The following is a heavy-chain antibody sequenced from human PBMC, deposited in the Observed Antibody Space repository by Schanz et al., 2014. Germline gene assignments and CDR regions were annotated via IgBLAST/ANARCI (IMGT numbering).Heavy chain of an antibody. CDR3: AKNQYDDVDLSSFYFDF. V-gene: IGHV3-21*02. J-gene: IGHJ4*02. D-gene: IGHD3-10*02. CDR2: ISTSGTYM. Sequence: EVQLVESGGGLVKPGGSLRLSCVASGFAFSSFAMTWVRQAPGRGLEWVSSISTSGTYMYIADSLKGRLTISRDDAKKSMYLQMNSLRPEDTAIYYCAKNQYDDVDLSSFYFDFWGQGTLVTVSS. CDR1: GFAFSSFA.